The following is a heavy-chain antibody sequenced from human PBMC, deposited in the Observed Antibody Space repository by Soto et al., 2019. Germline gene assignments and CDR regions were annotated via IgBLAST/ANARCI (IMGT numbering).Heavy chain of an antibody. CDR3: ASCCGGYPIADYYYYMDV. CDR1: GFTFSTHD. Sequence: PVGSLRLSCAASGFTFSTHDMHWVRQSPGKGLEYVSTITSNGGSTYYTNSVKGRFTISRDNSKNTLYLQMDSLRVEDMAVYYCASCCGGYPIADYYYYMDVWGKGTTVTVSS. CDR2: ITSNGGST. D-gene: IGHD2-21*01. J-gene: IGHJ6*03. V-gene: IGHV3-64*01.